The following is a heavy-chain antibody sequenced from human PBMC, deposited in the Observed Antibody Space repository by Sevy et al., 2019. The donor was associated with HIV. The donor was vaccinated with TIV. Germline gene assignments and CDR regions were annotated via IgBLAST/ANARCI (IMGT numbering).Heavy chain of an antibody. CDR3: ARHEEAVVVADSAYDAFDI. V-gene: IGHV4-39*01. D-gene: IGHD2-15*01. J-gene: IGHJ3*02. Sequence: SETLSLTCTVSGGSISSSSYYWGWIRQRPGKGLEWIGSIYYSGSAYYNPSLKSRVTISVDTSKNQFSLKLSSVTAADTAVYYCARHEEAVVVADSAYDAFDIWGQGTMVTVSS. CDR1: GGSISSSSYY. CDR2: IYYSGSA.